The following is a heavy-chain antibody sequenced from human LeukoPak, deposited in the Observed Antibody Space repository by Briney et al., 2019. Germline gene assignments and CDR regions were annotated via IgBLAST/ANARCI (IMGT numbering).Heavy chain of an antibody. V-gene: IGHV3-7*01. CDR1: GFTFSSYW. CDR2: IKQDGSEK. D-gene: IGHD1-26*01. J-gene: IGHJ6*03. Sequence: QPGGSLRLSCAASGFTFSSYWMSWVRQAPGKGLEWVANIKQDGSEKYYVDSAKGRFTISRDNAKNSLYLQMNSLRAEDTAVYYCARRKFSGSYSSYYYYYYMDVWGKGTTVTVSS. CDR3: ARRKFSGSYSSYYYYYYMDV.